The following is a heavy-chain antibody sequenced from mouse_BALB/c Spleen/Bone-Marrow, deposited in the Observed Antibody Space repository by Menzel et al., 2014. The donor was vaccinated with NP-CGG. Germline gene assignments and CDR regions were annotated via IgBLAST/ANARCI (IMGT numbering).Heavy chain of an antibody. CDR3: ARLDGYGVFDY. CDR1: GFTFTDYT. J-gene: IGHJ2*01. D-gene: IGHD2-2*01. V-gene: IGHV1-18*01. CDR2: INHHNGCT. Sequence: EVQLQQSGPELVKPGASVKISCTASGFTFTDYTMHWVKQSHGKGLEWIGDINHHNGCTRYNQKFKGKATLTVDKSSSTVYMERRSLTSEDSAVYYCARLDGYGVFDYWGQGITLTVSS.